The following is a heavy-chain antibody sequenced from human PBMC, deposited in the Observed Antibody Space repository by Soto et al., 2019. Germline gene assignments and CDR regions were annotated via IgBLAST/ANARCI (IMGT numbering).Heavy chain of an antibody. CDR1: GGSISSGNFY. J-gene: IGHJ4*02. D-gene: IGHD1-1*01. V-gene: IGHV4-30-4*01. CDR2: IYYSGSP. Sequence: SETLSLTCTVSGGSISSGNFYWSWIRQPPGKGLEWIGYIYYSGSPYYNPSLKSRVSISVDTSKNQFSLNVSSVTAADTAVYYCARDLQVYYFDSWGQGTLVTVSS. CDR3: ARDLQVYYFDS.